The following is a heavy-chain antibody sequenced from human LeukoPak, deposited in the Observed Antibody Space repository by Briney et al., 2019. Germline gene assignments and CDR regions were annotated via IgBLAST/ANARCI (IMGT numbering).Heavy chain of an antibody. CDR1: GYTFTGYY. D-gene: IGHD6-13*01. J-gene: IGHJ5*02. Sequence: ASVKVSCKASGYTFTGYYMHWVRQAPGQGREWTGWINPNSGGTNYAQKFQGRVTMTRDTSISTAYMELSRLRSDDTAVYYCASGIAAAGTIGNWFDPWGQGTLVTVSS. V-gene: IGHV1-2*02. CDR2: INPNSGGT. CDR3: ASGIAAAGTIGNWFDP.